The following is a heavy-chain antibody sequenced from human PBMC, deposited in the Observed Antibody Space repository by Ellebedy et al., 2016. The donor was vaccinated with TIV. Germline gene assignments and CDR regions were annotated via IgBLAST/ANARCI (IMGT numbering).Heavy chain of an antibody. CDR3: AREGNGYDYLDP. V-gene: IGHV3-74*01. CDR2: IESDGDTK. J-gene: IGHJ5*02. D-gene: IGHD5-12*01. Sequence: GGSLRLXXAASGFNFSAYWMSWVRQGPGRGLEWVSRIESDGDTKHYADSVKGRFTISRDNAKKTLFLEMNSLRVEDTGVYYCAREGNGYDYLDPWGQGTLVTVSS. CDR1: GFNFSAYW.